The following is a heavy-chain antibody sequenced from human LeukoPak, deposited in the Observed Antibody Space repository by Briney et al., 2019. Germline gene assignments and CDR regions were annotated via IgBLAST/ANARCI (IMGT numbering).Heavy chain of an antibody. V-gene: IGHV5-51*01. CDR1: GYSFTSYW. CDR3: ARQAYDSSGYYWFDP. D-gene: IGHD3-22*01. Sequence: GESLKTSCKGSGYSFTSYWIGWVRQMPGKGLEWMGIIYPGDSDTRYSPSFQGQVTISADKSISTAYLQWSSPKASDTAMYYCARQAYDSSGYYWFDPWGQGTLVTVSS. CDR2: IYPGDSDT. J-gene: IGHJ5*02.